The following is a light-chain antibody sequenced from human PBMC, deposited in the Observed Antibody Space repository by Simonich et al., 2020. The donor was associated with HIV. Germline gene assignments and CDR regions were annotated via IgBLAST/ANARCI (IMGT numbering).Light chain of an antibody. Sequence: DIVMTQSPDSLAVSLGERATFNCKSSRSVLYSSNNKNYLAWYQQKPEQPPKLLIYWASTREAGVPDRFSASGSGTDFTLTISSLQAEDVAIYYCQQYYSTPPTFGQGTKVEIK. CDR2: WAS. CDR1: RSVLYSSNNKNY. V-gene: IGKV4-1*01. CDR3: QQYYSTPPT. J-gene: IGKJ1*01.